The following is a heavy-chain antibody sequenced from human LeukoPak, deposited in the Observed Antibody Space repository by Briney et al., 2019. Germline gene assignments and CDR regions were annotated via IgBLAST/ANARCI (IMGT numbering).Heavy chain of an antibody. V-gene: IGHV4-34*01. CDR3: ARVPYYYDSSGYFDY. Sequence: SETLSLTCAVYGGSFSGYYWSWIRQPPGKGLEWIGEINHSGSTNYNPSLKSRVTISVDTSKNQFSLKLSSVTAADTAVYYCARVPYYYDSSGYFDYWGQGTLVTVSS. D-gene: IGHD3-22*01. J-gene: IGHJ4*02. CDR2: INHSGST. CDR1: GGSFSGYY.